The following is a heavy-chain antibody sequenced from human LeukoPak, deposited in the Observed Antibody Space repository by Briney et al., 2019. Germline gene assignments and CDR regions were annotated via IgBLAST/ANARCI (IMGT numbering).Heavy chain of an antibody. CDR3: AKGYYYDSSGYWPFDY. D-gene: IGHD3-22*01. J-gene: IGHJ4*02. V-gene: IGHV3-23*01. CDR2: ISGSGGST. CDR1: GFTVSSND. Sequence: GGSLRLSCAASGFTVSSNDMSWVRQAPGKGLEWVSAISGSGGSTYYADSVKGRFTISRDNSKNTLYLQMNSLRAEDTAVYYCAKGYYYDSSGYWPFDYWGQGTLVTVSS.